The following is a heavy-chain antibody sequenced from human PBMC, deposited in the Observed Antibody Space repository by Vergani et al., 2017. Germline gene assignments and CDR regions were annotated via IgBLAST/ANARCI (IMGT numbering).Heavy chain of an antibody. Sequence: EVQLVQSGAEVKKPGESLRISCKGSGYSFTSYWISWVRQMPGKGLEWMGRIDPSDSYTNYSPSFQGHVTISADKSISTAYLQWSSLKASDTAMYYCARGRDMVVVPAAMEVDYWGQGTLVTVSS. J-gene: IGHJ4*02. V-gene: IGHV5-10-1*01. CDR3: ARGRDMVVVPAAMEVDY. CDR2: IDPSDSYT. CDR1: GYSFTSYW. D-gene: IGHD2-2*01.